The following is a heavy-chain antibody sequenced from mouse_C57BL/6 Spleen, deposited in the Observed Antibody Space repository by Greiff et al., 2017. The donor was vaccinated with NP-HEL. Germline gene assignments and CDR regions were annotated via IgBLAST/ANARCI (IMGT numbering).Heavy chain of an antibody. CDR3: ARRKGTTVVAHFDY. Sequence: VQLQQSGPVLVKPGASVKMSCKASGYTFTDYYMNWVKQSHGKSLEWIGVINPYNGGTSYNQKFKGKATLTVDKSSSTAYMELNSLTSEDSAVYYCARRKGTTVVAHFDYWGQGTTLTVSS. CDR2: INPYNGGT. D-gene: IGHD1-1*01. V-gene: IGHV1-19*01. CDR1: GYTFTDYY. J-gene: IGHJ2*01.